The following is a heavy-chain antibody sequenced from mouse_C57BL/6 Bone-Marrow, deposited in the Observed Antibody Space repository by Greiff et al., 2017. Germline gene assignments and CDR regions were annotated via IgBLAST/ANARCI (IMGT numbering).Heavy chain of an antibody. CDR1: GFTFSDYY. CDR2: ISNGGGST. V-gene: IGHV5-12*01. J-gene: IGHJ1*03. CDR3: ARHYDGSSYEWYFDV. Sequence: DVMLVESGGGLVQPGGSLKLSCAASGFTFSDYYMYWVRQTPEKRLEWVAYISNGGGSTYYPDTVKGRFTISRDNAKNTLYLQMSRLKSEDTAMYYCARHYDGSSYEWYFDVWGTGTTVTVSS. D-gene: IGHD1-1*01.